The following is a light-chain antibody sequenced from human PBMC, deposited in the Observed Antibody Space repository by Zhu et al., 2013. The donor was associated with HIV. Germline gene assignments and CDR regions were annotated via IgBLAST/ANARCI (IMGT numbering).Light chain of an antibody. J-gene: IGLJ2*01. CDR3: CSYAHSYTWI. V-gene: IGLV2-11*01. CDR2: DVF. Sequence: QSALTQPRSVSGSLGQFVTISCSGSSSDIGSSKYVTWYQQQFPGTAPKVIIYDVFKRPAGVPDRFSGSKSGNTASLSISGLQTDDEGDYYCCSYAHSYTWIFGGGTTVTVL. CDR1: SSDIGSSKY.